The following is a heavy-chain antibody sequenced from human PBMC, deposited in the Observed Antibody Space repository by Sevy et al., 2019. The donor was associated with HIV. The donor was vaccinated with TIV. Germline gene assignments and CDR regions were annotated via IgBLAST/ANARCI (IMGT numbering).Heavy chain of an antibody. D-gene: IGHD3-10*01. CDR1: EFTFISYS. CDR2: ISSHSTYI. Sequence: GGSLRLSCAASEFTFISYSMNWVRQAPGKGLEWVSSISSHSTYIYYADSVKGRFTISRDNAKNSLYLQMNSLGAEGTAVYYCAASSQPSGGYLPDAFDIWGLGTMVTVSS. CDR3: AASSQPSGGYLPDAFDI. J-gene: IGHJ3*02. V-gene: IGHV3-21*01.